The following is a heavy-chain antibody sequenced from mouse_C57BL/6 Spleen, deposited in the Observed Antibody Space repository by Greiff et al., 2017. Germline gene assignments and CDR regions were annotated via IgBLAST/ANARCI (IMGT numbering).Heavy chain of an antibody. D-gene: IGHD1-1*01. CDR3: ARSDGSSSWFAY. CDR1: GYAFTNYL. V-gene: IGHV1-54*01. CDR2: INPGSGGT. Sequence: LQESGAELVRPGTSVKVSCKASGYAFTNYLIEWVKQRPGQGLEWIGVINPGSGGTNYNEKFKGKAKLTADKSSSTAYMQLSSLTSEDSAVYFCARSDGSSSWFAYWGQGTLVTVSA. J-gene: IGHJ3*01.